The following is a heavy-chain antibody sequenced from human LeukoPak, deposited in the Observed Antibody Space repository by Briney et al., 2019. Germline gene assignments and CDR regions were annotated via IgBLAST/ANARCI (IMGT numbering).Heavy chain of an antibody. CDR3: ARDLRGYSYYYGMDV. J-gene: IGHJ6*02. V-gene: IGHV1-46*01. Sequence: INPSGGSTSYAQKFQGRVTMTRDTSTSTVYMELSSLRSEDTAVYYCARDLRGYSYYYGMDVWGQGTTVTVSS. CDR2: INPSGGST. D-gene: IGHD5-12*01.